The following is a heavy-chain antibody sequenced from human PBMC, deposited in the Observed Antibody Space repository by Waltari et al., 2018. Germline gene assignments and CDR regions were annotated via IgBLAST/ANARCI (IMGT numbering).Heavy chain of an antibody. Sequence: VQLVESGGGLVKPGGSLRLSCAASGFTFSNAWMSWVRQAPGKGLEWVGRIKSKTDGGTTDYAAPVKGRFTISREDSKNTLYLQMNSLKTEDTAVYYCTTDGGYDYIWGSYRYWYFDLWGRGTLVTVSS. D-gene: IGHD3-16*02. CDR3: TTDGGYDYIWGSYRYWYFDL. CDR2: IKSKTDGGTT. CDR1: GFTFSNAW. V-gene: IGHV3-15*01. J-gene: IGHJ2*01.